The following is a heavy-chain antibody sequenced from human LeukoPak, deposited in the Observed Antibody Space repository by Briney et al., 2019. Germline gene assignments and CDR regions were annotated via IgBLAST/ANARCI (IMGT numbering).Heavy chain of an antibody. V-gene: IGHV4-39*01. Sequence: PSETLSLTCTVSGGSISSSSYYWGWIRQPPGKGLERIGSIYYSGSTYYNPSLKSRVTISVDTSKNQFSLKLSSVTAADTAVYYCATISSSWDDYYYYYMDVWGKGTTVTISS. J-gene: IGHJ6*03. CDR3: ATISSSWDDYYYYYMDV. CDR1: GGSISSSSYY. D-gene: IGHD6-13*01. CDR2: IYYSGST.